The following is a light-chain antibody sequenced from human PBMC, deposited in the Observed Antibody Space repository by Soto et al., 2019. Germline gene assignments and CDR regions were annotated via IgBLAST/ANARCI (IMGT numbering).Light chain of an antibody. CDR3: SSYTSSSTGV. CDR1: SSDVGGYNY. Sequence: SVLTKPAAVSGSPGQSITISCTGTSSDVGGYNYVSWYQQHPGKAPKLMIYEVSNRPSGVSNRFSGSKSGNTASLTISGLQAEDEADYYCSSYTSSSTGVFGTGTKVTV. V-gene: IGLV2-14*01. CDR2: EVS. J-gene: IGLJ1*01.